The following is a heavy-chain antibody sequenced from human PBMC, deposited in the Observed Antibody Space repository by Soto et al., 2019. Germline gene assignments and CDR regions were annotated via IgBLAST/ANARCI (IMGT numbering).Heavy chain of an antibody. CDR3: ARDRVEYFDY. D-gene: IGHD1-1*01. CDR1: GFTFSSYA. J-gene: IGHJ4*02. Sequence: QVQLVESGGGVVQPGRSLRLSCAASGFTFSSYAMHWVRQAPGKGLEWVAVISYDGSNKYYADSVKGRFTISRDNSKNTLYLKMNSLRAEDTAVYYCARDRVEYFDYWVQGTLVTVSS. CDR2: ISYDGSNK. V-gene: IGHV3-30-3*01.